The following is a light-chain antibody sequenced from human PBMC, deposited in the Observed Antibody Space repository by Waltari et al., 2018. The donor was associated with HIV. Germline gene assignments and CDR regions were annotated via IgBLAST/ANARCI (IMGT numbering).Light chain of an antibody. V-gene: IGLV1-51*01. CDR2: DHN. J-gene: IGLJ3*02. CDR3: GTWDTSLSAGV. CDR1: SSNIANNY. Sequence: QSVLTQPPAVSAAPGQTVTISCSGSSSNIANNYVSWYPQLPGTAPKLLIYDHNRRSYGSPDRFSGSKSGTSATLAIAGLQTGDEADYYCGTWDTSLSAGVFGGGTKVTVL.